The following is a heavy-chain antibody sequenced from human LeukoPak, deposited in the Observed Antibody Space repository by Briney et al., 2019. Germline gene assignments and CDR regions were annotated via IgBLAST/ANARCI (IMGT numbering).Heavy chain of an antibody. CDR3: TGGGELMNF. D-gene: IGHD1-26*01. CDR2: IYTSGST. J-gene: IGHJ4*02. CDR1: GASVNSGNYY. V-gene: IGHV4-61*02. Sequence: SETLSLTCTVSGASVNSGNYYWTWIRQPAGKRLEWIGRIYTSGSTNYNPSLKSRVTISIDASKNQFSLRLNSVTAADTAVYYCTGGGELMNFWGQGTLVTVSS.